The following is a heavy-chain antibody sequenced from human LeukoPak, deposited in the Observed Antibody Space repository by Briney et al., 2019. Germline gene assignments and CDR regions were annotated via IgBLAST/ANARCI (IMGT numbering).Heavy chain of an antibody. J-gene: IGHJ4*02. CDR3: ATRGYYYDSGGYSYFDY. CDR2: ISRSANTI. V-gene: IGHV3-48*03. CDR1: GFTFSRNG. Sequence: GRSLRLSCAASGFTFSRNGMHWVRQAPGNGLEWVSYISRSANTIYYADSVKGRFTISRDNAKNSLYLQMNSLRAEDTAVYYCATRGYYYDSGGYSYFDYWGQGTLVTVSS. D-gene: IGHD3-22*01.